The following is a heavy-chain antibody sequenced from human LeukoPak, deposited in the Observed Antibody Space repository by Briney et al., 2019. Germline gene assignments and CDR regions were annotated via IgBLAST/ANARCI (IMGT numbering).Heavy chain of an antibody. J-gene: IGHJ3*02. CDR1: GGSFSVYY. V-gene: IGHV4-34*01. D-gene: IGHD1-14*01. Sequence: SETLSLTCAVYGGSFSVYYWSWIRQPPGKGLEWIGEINHSGSTNYNPSLKSRVTISVDTSNNQFSLKLSSVTAADTAVYYCARGHRTVGDIWGQGTMVTVSS. CDR3: ARGHRTVGDI. CDR2: INHSGST.